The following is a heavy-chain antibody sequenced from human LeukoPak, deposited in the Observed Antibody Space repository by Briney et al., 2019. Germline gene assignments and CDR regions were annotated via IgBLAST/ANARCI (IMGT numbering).Heavy chain of an antibody. Sequence: SETLSLTCTVSGGSISSYYWSWIRQPPGKGLEWIGYIYYSGSTNYNPSLKSRVTISVDTSKNQFSLKLSSVTAADTAVYYCARVSPRPRFDYWGQGTLVTVSS. V-gene: IGHV4-59*01. CDR2: IYYSGST. CDR3: ARVSPRPRFDY. D-gene: IGHD1-14*01. J-gene: IGHJ4*02. CDR1: GGSISSYY.